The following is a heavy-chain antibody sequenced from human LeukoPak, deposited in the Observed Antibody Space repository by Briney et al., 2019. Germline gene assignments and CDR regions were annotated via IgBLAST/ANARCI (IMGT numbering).Heavy chain of an antibody. CDR1: VGSFSGYY. Sequence: SETLSLTCAVYVGSFSGYYWSWIRRPPGKGLEWIGEINHSGSTNYNPSLKSRVTISVDTSKNQFSLKLNSVTAADTAVYYCARGRYFDLWGSGTLASVSS. J-gene: IGHJ2*01. CDR2: INHSGST. CDR3: ARGRYFDL. V-gene: IGHV4-34*01.